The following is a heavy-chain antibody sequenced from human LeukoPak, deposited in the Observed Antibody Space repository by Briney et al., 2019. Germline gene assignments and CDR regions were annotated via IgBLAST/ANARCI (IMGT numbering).Heavy chain of an antibody. CDR2: ISSSSSYI. V-gene: IGHV3-21*01. CDR1: GFTFSSYS. J-gene: IGHJ4*02. D-gene: IGHD3-3*01. CDR3: ATTTEDDFWSGQVSYYFDY. Sequence: GGPLRLSCAASGFTFSSYSMNWVRQAPGKGLEWVSSISSSSSYIYYADSVKGRFTISRDNAKNSLYLQMNSLRAEDTAVYYCATTTEDDFWSGQVSYYFDYWGQGTLVTVSS.